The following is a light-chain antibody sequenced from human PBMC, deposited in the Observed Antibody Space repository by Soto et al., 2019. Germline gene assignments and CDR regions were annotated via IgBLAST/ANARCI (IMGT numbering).Light chain of an antibody. J-gene: IGLJ2*01. CDR2: EVS. V-gene: IGLV2-18*02. CDR1: SSDVGSYNL. Sequence: QSALTQPPSVSGSPGQSVTISCTGSSSDVGSYNLVSWYQQHPGTAPRVMIYEVSNRPLGVPDRFSGSKSGNTASLTISGLQGEAEAEYDCSSYTSSSTLVFGGGTKLTVL. CDR3: SSYTSSSTLV.